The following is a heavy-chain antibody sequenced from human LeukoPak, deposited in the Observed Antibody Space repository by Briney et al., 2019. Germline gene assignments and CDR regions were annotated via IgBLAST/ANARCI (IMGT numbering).Heavy chain of an antibody. D-gene: IGHD3-3*01. CDR3: ARGPYYDFWSGSIDY. J-gene: IGHJ4*02. Sequence: ASVKVSCKASGYTFTSYGISWVRQAPGQGLEWMGWISAYNGNTNYAQKFQGRVTITADESTSTAYMELSSLRSEDTAVYYCARGPYYDFWSGSIDYWGQGTLVTVSS. CDR1: GYTFTSYG. V-gene: IGHV1-18*01. CDR2: ISAYNGNT.